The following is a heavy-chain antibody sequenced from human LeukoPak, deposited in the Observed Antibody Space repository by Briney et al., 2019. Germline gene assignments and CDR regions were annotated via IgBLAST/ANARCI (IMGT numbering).Heavy chain of an antibody. Sequence: QPGGSLRLSCAASGFTFTNYWMSWVRQAPGKGLEWVANIKQDGNEKYYVDSVKGRFTISRDNAKTSLYLQLNSLRAEDTAVCYCARDKLTGDSYFDSWGQGTLVTVSS. D-gene: IGHD7-27*01. CDR3: ARDKLTGDSYFDS. V-gene: IGHV3-7*05. J-gene: IGHJ4*02. CDR2: IKQDGNEK. CDR1: GFTFTNYW.